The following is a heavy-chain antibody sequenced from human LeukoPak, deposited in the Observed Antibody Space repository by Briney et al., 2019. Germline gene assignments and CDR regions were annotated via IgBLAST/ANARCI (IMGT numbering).Heavy chain of an antibody. CDR3: ARGRRDGYNLKYFDY. D-gene: IGHD5-24*01. Sequence: SETLSLTCTVSGGSISSSSYYWGWIRQPPGKGLEWIGSIYYSGSTYYNPSLKSRVTISVDTSKNQFSLKLSSVTAVDTAVYYCARGRRDGYNLKYFDYWGQGTLVTVSS. J-gene: IGHJ4*02. CDR1: GGSISSSSYY. CDR2: IYYSGST. V-gene: IGHV4-39*07.